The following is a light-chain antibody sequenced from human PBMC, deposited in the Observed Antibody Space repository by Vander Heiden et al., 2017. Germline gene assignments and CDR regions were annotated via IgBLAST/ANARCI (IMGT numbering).Light chain of an antibody. CDR2: KAS. Sequence: DIQMTQSPPTLSASVGDTVTLTRRARLSITRYLDWFQQKPEEAPKLLMFKASDLENGVQSRFRGGGFGTEFALTITSLQPDDFATYYCQQGKSYPWTFGQGTKVEVK. V-gene: IGKV1-5*03. CDR1: LSITRY. CDR3: QQGKSYPWT. J-gene: IGKJ1*01.